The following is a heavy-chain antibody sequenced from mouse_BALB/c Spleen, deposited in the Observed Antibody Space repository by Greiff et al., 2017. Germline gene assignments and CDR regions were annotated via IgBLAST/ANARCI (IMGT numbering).Heavy chain of an antibody. V-gene: IGHV5-9-3*01. D-gene: IGHD2-3*01. CDR2: ISSGGSYT. Sequence: DVQLVESGGGLVKPGGSLKLSCAASGFTFSSYAMSWVRQTPEKRLEWVATISSGGSYTYYPDSVKGRFTISRDNAKNTLYLQMSSLRSEDTAMYYCARHHDGYYFYAMDYWGQGTSVTVSS. CDR3: ARHHDGYYFYAMDY. CDR1: GFTFSSYA. J-gene: IGHJ4*01.